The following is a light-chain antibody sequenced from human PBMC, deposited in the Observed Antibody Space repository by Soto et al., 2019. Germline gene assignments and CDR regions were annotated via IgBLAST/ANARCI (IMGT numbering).Light chain of an antibody. V-gene: IGLV2-23*02. J-gene: IGLJ3*02. Sequence: QSALTQPASVSGSPGQSITISCTGTSSDLATYDLVSWYQQHPAKAPKLMIYEVFKRPSGVSYRFSGSKSGNTASLTISGLQAEHEADYYCCSYAGSSTWVFGGGTKLTVL. CDR3: CSYAGSSTWV. CDR1: SSDLATYDL. CDR2: EVF.